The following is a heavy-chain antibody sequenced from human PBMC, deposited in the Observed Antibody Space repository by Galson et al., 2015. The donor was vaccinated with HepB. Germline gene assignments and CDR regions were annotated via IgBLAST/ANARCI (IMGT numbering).Heavy chain of an antibody. Sequence: SVKVSCKASGGTFSSYAISWVRQAPGQGLEWMGGIIPIFGTANYAQKFQGRVTITADESTSTAYMELSSLRSEDTAAYYCARDPDSGDGRMYWGQGTLVTVSS. V-gene: IGHV1-69*13. CDR2: IIPIFGTA. CDR1: GGTFSSYA. J-gene: IGHJ4*02. CDR3: ARDPDSGDGRMY. D-gene: IGHD1-26*01.